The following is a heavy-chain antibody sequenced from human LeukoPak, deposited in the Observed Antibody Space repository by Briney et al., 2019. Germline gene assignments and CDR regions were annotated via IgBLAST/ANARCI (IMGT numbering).Heavy chain of an antibody. D-gene: IGHD3-3*01. CDR1: GYSFTSYW. CDR3: ASTLRFLKWLSFDY. V-gene: IGHV5-51*01. CDR2: IYPGDSDT. J-gene: IGHJ4*02. Sequence: GESLKISCKGSGYSFTSYWIGWVRQMPGKGLEWMGIIYPGDSDTRYSPSFQGQVTISAVKSISTAYLQWSSLKASDTAMYYCASTLRFLKWLSFDYWGQGTLVSVPS.